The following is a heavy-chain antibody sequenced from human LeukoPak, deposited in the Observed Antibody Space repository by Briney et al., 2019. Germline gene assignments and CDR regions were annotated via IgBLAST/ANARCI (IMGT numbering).Heavy chain of an antibody. V-gene: IGHV3-53*01. CDR3: ARGPKARIVVVIKPPVYFDL. J-gene: IGHJ2*01. Sequence: GGSLRLSCAASGFTVSSNYMSWVRQAPGKGLEWVSVIYSGGSTYYADSVKGRFTISRDNSKNTLYLQMNSLRAEDTAVYYCARGPKARIVVVIKPPVYFDLWGRGTLVTVSS. CDR1: GFTVSSNY. CDR2: IYSGGST. D-gene: IGHD3-22*01.